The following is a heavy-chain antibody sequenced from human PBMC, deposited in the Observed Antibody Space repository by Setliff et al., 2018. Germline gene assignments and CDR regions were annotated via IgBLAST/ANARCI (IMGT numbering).Heavy chain of an antibody. J-gene: IGHJ4*02. CDR1: GGSISSGPYY. V-gene: IGHV4-61*02. CDR3: ASTDWGWGYYFDY. D-gene: IGHD7-27*01. Sequence: SETLSHTCTVSGGSISSGPYYWNWFRQPAGKGLEWIGRLYSSGSTNYNPSLKSRVTISVDTSKNQFSLKLSSVTAADTAVYYCASTDWGWGYYFDYWGQGTLVTVSS. CDR2: LYSSGST.